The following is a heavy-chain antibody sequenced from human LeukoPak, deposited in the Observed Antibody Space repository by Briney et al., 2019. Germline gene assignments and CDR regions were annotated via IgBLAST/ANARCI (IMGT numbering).Heavy chain of an antibody. CDR2: IYYSGST. D-gene: IGHD2-2*01. J-gene: IGHJ6*03. CDR3: ARDSSQADYYYCYMDV. Sequence: SETLSLTCTVSGGSISSSYWSWIRQPPGKGLEWIGYIYYSGSTNYNPSLKSRVTISVDTSKNQFSLKLSSVTAADTAVYYCARDSSQADYYYCYMDVWGKGTTVTVSS. V-gene: IGHV4-59*01. CDR1: GGSISSSY.